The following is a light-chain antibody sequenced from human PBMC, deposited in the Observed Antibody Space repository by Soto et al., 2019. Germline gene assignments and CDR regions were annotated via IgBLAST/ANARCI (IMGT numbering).Light chain of an antibody. V-gene: IGLV2-14*01. J-gene: IGLJ1*01. CDR1: SSDVGNYKY. CDR3: ISYTGSSTSYV. CDR2: EVS. Sequence: QSALTQPASVSGSPGQSITISCTGTSSDVGNYKYVSWYQQHPGKAPKLMIYEVSNRPSGVSNRFSGSKSGNTASLNISGLQAEDEADYYCISYTGSSTSYVFGTGTQLTVL.